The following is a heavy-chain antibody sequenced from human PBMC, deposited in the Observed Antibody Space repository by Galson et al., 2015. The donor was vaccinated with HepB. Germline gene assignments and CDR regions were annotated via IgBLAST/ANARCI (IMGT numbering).Heavy chain of an antibody. V-gene: IGHV3-48*02. CDR3: ASGLTTLDV. D-gene: IGHD3-3*01. CDR2: IGLSDTTV. CDR1: GFSITSY. Sequence: SLRLSCAASGFSITSYMNWVRQAPGKRPEWLAHIGLSDTTVHYADSVQGRFTILRDNAKNSLYLQMSSLTDEDTATYYCASGLTTLDVWGKGTTVTVSS. J-gene: IGHJ6*04.